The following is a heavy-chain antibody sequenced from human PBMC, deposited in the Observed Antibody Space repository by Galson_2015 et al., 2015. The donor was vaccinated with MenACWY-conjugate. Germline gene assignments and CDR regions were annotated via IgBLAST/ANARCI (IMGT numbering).Heavy chain of an antibody. Sequence: GEINHSGSTNYNPSLKSRVTISVDTSKNQFSLKLSSVTAADTAVYYCARAKESSGYYTDYWGQGTLVTVSS. V-gene: IGHV4-34*01. D-gene: IGHD3-22*01. J-gene: IGHJ4*02. CDR3: ARAKESSGYYTDY. CDR2: INHSGST.